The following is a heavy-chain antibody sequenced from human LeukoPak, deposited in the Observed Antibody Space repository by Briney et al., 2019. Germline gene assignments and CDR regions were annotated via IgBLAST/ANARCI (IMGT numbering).Heavy chain of an antibody. CDR2: INTNTGNP. CDR1: GYTFTSYA. V-gene: IGHV7-4-1*02. CDR3: ARTRSGGKYYYYYMDV. D-gene: IGHD2-15*01. Sequence: ASVKVFCKASGYTFTSYAMNWVRQAPGQGLEWMGWINTNTGNPTYAQGFTGRFVFSLDTSVSTAYLQISSLKAEDTAVYYCARTRSGGKYYYYYMDVWGKGTTVTVSS. J-gene: IGHJ6*03.